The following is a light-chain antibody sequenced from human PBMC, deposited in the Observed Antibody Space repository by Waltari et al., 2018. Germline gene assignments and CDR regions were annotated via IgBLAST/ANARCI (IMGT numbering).Light chain of an antibody. V-gene: IGKV2-30*01. CDR2: KVS. CDR1: QRPVLRHGDTD. J-gene: IGKJ4*01. Sequence: QRPVLRHGDTDLHRFRQRPGQAPSRLSDKVSNRDSGVADRFSGSDSGNDFTLKISRVEAEDVGVSYRMQSTQWPLTFGGGTKLE. CDR3: MQSTQWPLT.